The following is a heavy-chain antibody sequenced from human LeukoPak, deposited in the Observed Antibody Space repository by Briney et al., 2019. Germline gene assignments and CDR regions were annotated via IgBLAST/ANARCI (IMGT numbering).Heavy chain of an antibody. V-gene: IGHV3-11*01. CDR3: ACPYRSRFDY. CDR2: ITNSGSDI. D-gene: IGHD6-13*01. CDR1: GFTFSDLH. J-gene: IGHJ4*02. Sequence: KSGGSLRLSCVVSGFTFSDLHMSWLRQAPGKGLEWISYITNSGSDIEYADSVKGRFTISWDNAKKSLYLEMNTLRAEDTAIYYCACPYRSRFDYWGQGTLVTVSS.